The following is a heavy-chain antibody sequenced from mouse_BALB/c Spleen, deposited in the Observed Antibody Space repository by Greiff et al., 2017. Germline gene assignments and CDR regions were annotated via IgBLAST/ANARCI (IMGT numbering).Heavy chain of an antibody. D-gene: IGHD1-1*01. CDR1: GYAFSSYW. Sequence: VQLQQSGAELVRPGSSVKISCKASGYAFSSYWMNWVKQRPGQGLEWIGQIYPGDGDTNYNGKFKGKATLTADKSSSTAYMQLSSLTSEDSAVYFGARWGYYYGSSYVWYFDVWGAGTTVTVSS. CDR3: ARWGYYYGSSYVWYFDV. V-gene: IGHV1-80*01. CDR2: IYPGDGDT. J-gene: IGHJ1*01.